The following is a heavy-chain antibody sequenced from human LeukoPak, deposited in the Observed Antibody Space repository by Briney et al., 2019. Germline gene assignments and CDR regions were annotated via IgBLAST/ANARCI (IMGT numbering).Heavy chain of an antibody. CDR3: ARDCSSTSCFDY. D-gene: IGHD2-2*01. CDR2: ISNI. V-gene: IGHV3-21*01. CDR1: GFTFSSYS. J-gene: IGHJ4*02. Sequence: GGSLRLSCAASGFTFSSYSMNWVRQAPGKGLEWVSSISNIYYADSVKGRFTISRDNAKNSLYLQMNSLRAEDTAVYYCARDCSSTSCFDYWGQGTLVTVSS.